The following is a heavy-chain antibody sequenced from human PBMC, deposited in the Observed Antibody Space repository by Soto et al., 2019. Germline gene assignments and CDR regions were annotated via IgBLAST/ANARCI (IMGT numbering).Heavy chain of an antibody. J-gene: IGHJ4*02. CDR3: ARGRYGDY. Sequence: QVHLGQSAAEVKKPGASVKVSCKGSGYTFTSYGITWVRQAPGQGLEWMGWISAHNGNTYYAQKLQGRVTVTRDTYTSTAYMELRSLRSDDTAVYFWARGRYGDYWGQGALVTVSS. D-gene: IGHD1-1*01. CDR1: GYTFTSYG. CDR2: ISAHNGNT. V-gene: IGHV1-18*01.